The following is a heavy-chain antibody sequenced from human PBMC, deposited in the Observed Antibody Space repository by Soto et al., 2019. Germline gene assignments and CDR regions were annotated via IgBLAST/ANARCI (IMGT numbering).Heavy chain of an antibody. CDR1: GFTFSSYG. D-gene: IGHD3-10*01. CDR2: IWYDGSNK. V-gene: IGHV3-33*01. Sequence: GGSLRLSCAASGFTFSSYGMHWVRQAPGKGLEWVAVIWYDGSNKYYADSVKGRFTISRDNSKNTLYLQMNSLRAEDTAVYYCARDHPMVRGVIDYWGQGTLVTVSS. J-gene: IGHJ4*02. CDR3: ARDHPMVRGVIDY.